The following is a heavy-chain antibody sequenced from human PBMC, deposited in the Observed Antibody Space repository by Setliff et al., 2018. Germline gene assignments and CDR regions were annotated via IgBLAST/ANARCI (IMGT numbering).Heavy chain of an antibody. D-gene: IGHD3-3*01. J-gene: IGHJ4*01. V-gene: IGHV3-23*01. CDR3: AKSPHDFWSGRVFFGY. Sequence: LRLSCAASGFSFSSYAMSWVRQAPGKGLEWVSTIIGSGISTYYSDSVQGRFTISRDNHKNTLHLQMNSLRVEDTAIYYCAKSPHDFWSGRVFFGYWGQGMLVTVSS. CDR2: IIGSGIST. CDR1: GFSFSSYA.